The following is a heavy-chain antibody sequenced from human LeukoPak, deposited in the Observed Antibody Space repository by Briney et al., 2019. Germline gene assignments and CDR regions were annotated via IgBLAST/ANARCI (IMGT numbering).Heavy chain of an antibody. CDR1: GFSFSNHY. CDR3: ARISEVTATHIYFDY. Sequence: GGSLRLSCAASGFSFSNHYMRWIRQAPGKGLEWVANINEDGSNKWHLGSVKGRFTISRDNAKNSLYLQMNSLRAEDTAVYYCARISEVTATHIYFDYWGQGTLVTVSS. J-gene: IGHJ4*02. V-gene: IGHV3-7*01. D-gene: IGHD2-21*02. CDR2: INEDGSNK.